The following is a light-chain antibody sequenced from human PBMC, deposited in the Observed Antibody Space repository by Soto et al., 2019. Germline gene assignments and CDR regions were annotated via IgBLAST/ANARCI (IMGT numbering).Light chain of an antibody. V-gene: IGLV2-14*01. CDR3: SSYTSSSTLVYV. Sequence: QSVLTQPASVSGSPGQSITISCTGTSSDVGGYNYVSWYQQHPGKAPKLMIYGVSNRPSGVSNRFSGSKSGNTASLTISGLQAEDEADYYCSSYTSSSTLVYVFGTGTKVTVL. CDR2: GVS. CDR1: SSDVGGYNY. J-gene: IGLJ1*01.